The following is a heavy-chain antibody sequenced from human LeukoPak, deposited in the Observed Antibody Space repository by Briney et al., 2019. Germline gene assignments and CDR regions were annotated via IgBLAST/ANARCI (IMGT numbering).Heavy chain of an antibody. CDR3: ARGGYSGSYLDY. CDR1: GFTFSNEA. CDR2: ISPGGGTT. D-gene: IGHD1-26*01. V-gene: IGHV3-23*01. Sequence: GGSLRLSCAVSGFTFSNEAMGWVRQLRGGGLEWVSTISPGGGTTYYAESMKGRFTISRDNSKSTLYLEMNSLRVEDTAVYYCARGGYSGSYLDYWGQGTLVTVSS. J-gene: IGHJ4*02.